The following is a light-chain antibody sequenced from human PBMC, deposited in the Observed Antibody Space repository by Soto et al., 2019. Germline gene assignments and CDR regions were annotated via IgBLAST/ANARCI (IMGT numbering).Light chain of an antibody. Sequence: QSALTQPASVSGSPGQSISISCTGSSSDVGAYNYVSWCQQHPGKAPKTMIYDVSNRPSGVSNRFSGSKSGNTASLTISGLQAEDEADYYCSSYTSSGTWVFGGGTKLTVL. V-gene: IGLV2-14*01. CDR3: SSYTSSGTWV. J-gene: IGLJ3*02. CDR1: SSDVGAYNY. CDR2: DVS.